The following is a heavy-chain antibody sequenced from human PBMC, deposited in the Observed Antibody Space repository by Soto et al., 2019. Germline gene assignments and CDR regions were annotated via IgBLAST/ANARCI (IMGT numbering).Heavy chain of an antibody. CDR3: ARGRAGLLWFGELPITYGMDG. V-gene: IGHV1-3*01. D-gene: IGHD3-10*01. J-gene: IGHJ6*02. CDR2: INAGNGNT. Sequence: GASVKVSCKASGYTFTSYAMHWVRQAPGQRLEWMGWINAGNGNTKYSQKFQGRVTITRDTSASTAYMELSSLRSEDTAVYYCARGRAGLLWFGELPITYGMDGWGQGTTVTVSS. CDR1: GYTFTSYA.